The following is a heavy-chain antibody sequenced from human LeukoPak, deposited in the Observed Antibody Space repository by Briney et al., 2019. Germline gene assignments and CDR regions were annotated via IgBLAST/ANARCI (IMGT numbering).Heavy chain of an antibody. Sequence: SETLSLTCAVYGGSFSGYYWSWIRQPPGKGLEWIGEINHSGSTNYNPSLKSRVTISVDTSKNQFSLKLSSVTAADMAVYYCARIQGRLVVPAAKRRKDYYYGMDVWGQGTTVTVSS. V-gene: IGHV4-34*01. J-gene: IGHJ6*02. D-gene: IGHD2-2*01. CDR3: ARIQGRLVVPAAKRRKDYYYGMDV. CDR1: GGSFSGYY. CDR2: INHSGST.